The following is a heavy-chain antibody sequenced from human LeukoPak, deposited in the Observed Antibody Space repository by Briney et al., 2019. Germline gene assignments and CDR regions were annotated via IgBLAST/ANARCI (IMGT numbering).Heavy chain of an antibody. J-gene: IGHJ4*02. D-gene: IGHD2-2*01. CDR1: GFTFSTYW. Sequence: GGSLRLSCAASGFTFSTYWMSWVRQAPGKGLEWVANIKEDGSEKYYVDSVKGRFTISRDNAKNSLYLQMSSLRAEDTAVYYCASFPRDIVVAAWCDYWGQGTLVTVSS. CDR3: ASFPRDIVVAAWCDY. V-gene: IGHV3-7*03. CDR2: IKEDGSEK.